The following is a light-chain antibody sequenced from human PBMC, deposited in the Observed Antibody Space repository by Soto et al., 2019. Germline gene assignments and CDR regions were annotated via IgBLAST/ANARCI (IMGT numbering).Light chain of an antibody. CDR3: QQYGNSPPNT. CDR2: GAS. CDR1: QSVSSSY. J-gene: IGKJ2*01. Sequence: EIVLTQSPGTLSLSPGERATLSCRASQSVSSSYLAWYQQKPGQAPRLLIYGASSRATGIPDRFSGSGSGTDFTLTISILEPEDFAVYFCQQYGNSPPNTFGQGTKVDIK. V-gene: IGKV3-20*01.